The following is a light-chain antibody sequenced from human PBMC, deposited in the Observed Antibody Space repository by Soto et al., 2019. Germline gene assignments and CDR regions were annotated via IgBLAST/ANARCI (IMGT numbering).Light chain of an antibody. CDR3: QQYGSSWT. V-gene: IGKV3-20*01. Sequence: EIVLTQSPGTLSLSPGERATLSCRASQSVSSSYLAWYQQKAGQAPRLLIYGASNRATGIPDRFSGSGSGTDFILTISRPEHEDFEVYYCQQYGSSWTVGQATKV. CDR1: QSVSSSY. J-gene: IGKJ1*01. CDR2: GAS.